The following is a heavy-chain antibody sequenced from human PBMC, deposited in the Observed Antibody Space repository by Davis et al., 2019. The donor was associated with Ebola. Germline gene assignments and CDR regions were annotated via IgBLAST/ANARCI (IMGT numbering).Heavy chain of an antibody. CDR1: GFNFSHYA. D-gene: IGHD2-21*01. CDR2: ISGSGKTT. J-gene: IGHJ4*02. V-gene: IGHV3-23*01. Sequence: PGGSLRLSCAVSGFNFSHYAMSWVRQAPGKGLEWVACISGSGKTTYYADSVKRRLTISKDNSKNTLYLQMDNLRAEDTAVYYCSAQGWCGGNPCIHAPSGYWGQGNPVTVS. CDR3: SAQGWCGGNPCIHAPSGY.